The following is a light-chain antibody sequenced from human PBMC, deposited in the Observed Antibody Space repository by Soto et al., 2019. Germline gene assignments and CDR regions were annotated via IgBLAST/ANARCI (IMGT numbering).Light chain of an antibody. Sequence: ETVMTQSPATLSVSPGETATLSCRASLSASTNLAWYQHKPGQAPRLLIYGASIRASGIPARFRGSGAGTQFTLTISSLQSEDVAVYYCQQYNEWPPFTFGPGTKVDIK. CDR2: GAS. J-gene: IGKJ3*01. V-gene: IGKV3-15*01. CDR3: QQYNEWPPFT. CDR1: LSASTN.